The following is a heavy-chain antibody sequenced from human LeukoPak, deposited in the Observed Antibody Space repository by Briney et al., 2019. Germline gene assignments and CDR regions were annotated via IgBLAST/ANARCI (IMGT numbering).Heavy chain of an antibody. V-gene: IGHV4-38-2*02. CDR2: IYHSGST. CDR1: GGSISSYY. CDR3: ARHLVTGYFDY. Sequence: SETLSLTCTVSGGSISSYYWGWIRQPPGKGLEWIGSIYHSGSTYYNPSLKSRVTISVDTSKNQFSLKLSSVTAADTAVYYCARHLVTGYFDYWGQGTLVTVSS. J-gene: IGHJ4*02. D-gene: IGHD2-21*02.